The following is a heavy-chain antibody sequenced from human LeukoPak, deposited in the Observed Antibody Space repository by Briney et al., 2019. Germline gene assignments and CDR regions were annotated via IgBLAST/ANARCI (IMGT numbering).Heavy chain of an antibody. J-gene: IGHJ4*02. V-gene: IGHV3-33*06. D-gene: IGHD2-15*01. Sequence: GGSLRLSCGASGFAFSSHGMXXXRXAPXXGXXXXXXXXXXXSXXXXXXSVXXXXXXXXDNSKNTVYLQMNNLRVEDXAVYYCGKDLGSGTWYVDRVDQWGQGTLVTVSS. CDR1: GFAFSSHG. CDR2: XXXXXSXX. CDR3: GKDLGSGTWYVDRVDQ.